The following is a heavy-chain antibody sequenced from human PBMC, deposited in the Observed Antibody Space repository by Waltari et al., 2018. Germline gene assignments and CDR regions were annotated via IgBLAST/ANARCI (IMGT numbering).Heavy chain of an antibody. D-gene: IGHD3-9*01. Sequence: QVQLQESGPGLVKPSETLSLTCAVSGYSISSGYYWGWIRQPPGKGLEWIGSIYHSGSTSSNPSLKMRVTIAVDTSKNQFSLKLSSVTAADTAVYYCARTRYDILTGPHYGMDVWGQGTTVTVSS. CDR2: IYHSGST. CDR1: GYSISSGYY. J-gene: IGHJ6*02. V-gene: IGHV4-38-2*01. CDR3: ARTRYDILTGPHYGMDV.